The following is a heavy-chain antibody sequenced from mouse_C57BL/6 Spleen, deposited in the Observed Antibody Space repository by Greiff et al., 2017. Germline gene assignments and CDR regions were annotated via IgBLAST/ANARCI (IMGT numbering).Heavy chain of an antibody. J-gene: IGHJ3*01. D-gene: IGHD2-4*01. CDR3: ARYDYDRGFAY. CDR2: IYPGDGDT. V-gene: IGHV1-82*01. Sequence: QVQLQQSGPELVKPGASVKISCKASGYAISSSWLNWVKQRTGKGLEWIGRIYPGDGDTNYTGKFKGKATLTADKSSSTADMKLSSRTTEDSAVYCCARYDYDRGFAYWGQGTLVTGSA. CDR1: GYAISSSW.